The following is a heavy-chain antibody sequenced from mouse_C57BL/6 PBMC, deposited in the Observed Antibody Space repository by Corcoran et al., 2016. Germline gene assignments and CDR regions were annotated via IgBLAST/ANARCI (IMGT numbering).Heavy chain of an antibody. V-gene: IGHV1-76*01. J-gene: IGHJ3*01. Sequence: QVPLKQSGAELVRPGASVKLSCKASGYTFTDYYINWVKQRPGQGLEWIARIYPGSGNPYYNEKFKGKATLTAEKSSSTAYMQLSSLTSEDSAVYFCASWDLPWCAYWGQGTLVTVSA. D-gene: IGHD4-1*01. CDR2: IYPGSGNP. CDR3: ASWDLPWCAY. CDR1: GYTFTDYY.